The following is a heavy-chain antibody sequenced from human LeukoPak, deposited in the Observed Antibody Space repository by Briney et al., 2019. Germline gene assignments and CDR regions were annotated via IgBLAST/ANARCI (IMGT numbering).Heavy chain of an antibody. Sequence: ASVKVSCEASGYTFTSYYIHWVRQAPGQGLEWMGWISAYNGNTNYALKIKGRVTMTTDTSTNTVYMELRSLRPDDTAVYYCAREKSRYKYGYNHWGQGTLVTVSS. CDR1: GYTFTSYY. CDR3: AREKSRYKYGYNH. D-gene: IGHD5-18*01. J-gene: IGHJ5*02. CDR2: ISAYNGNT. V-gene: IGHV1-18*04.